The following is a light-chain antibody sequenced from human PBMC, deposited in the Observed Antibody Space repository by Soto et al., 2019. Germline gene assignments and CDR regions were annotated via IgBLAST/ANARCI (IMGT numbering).Light chain of an antibody. V-gene: IGKV3-20*01. CDR2: DAS. CDR3: QQYERPPFA. J-gene: IGKJ2*01. Sequence: EIVLTQSPGTLSLSPGDRATLSCRASQRVSNSYLAWYQQKPGQAPRLLIYDASTRAAGAPDRVTGGGSGTDFTLTISALEPEDFALYFCQQYERPPFAFGQGTRLEI. CDR1: QRVSNSY.